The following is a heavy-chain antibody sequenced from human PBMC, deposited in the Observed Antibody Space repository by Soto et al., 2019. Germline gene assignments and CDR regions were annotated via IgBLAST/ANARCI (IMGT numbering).Heavy chain of an antibody. Sequence: GGSLRLSCAAYGFTFSGYDMTWVRQAPGQGLEYISGISSSGGTTYYPDSMRGRFTISRDNSKNIVYLQVNILRAEDTAVYYCARRGAYFFDFWGQGTLVTVSS. V-gene: IGHV3-23*01. CDR3: ARRGAYFFDF. D-gene: IGHD1-26*01. CDR2: ISSSGGTT. J-gene: IGHJ4*02. CDR1: GFTFSGYD.